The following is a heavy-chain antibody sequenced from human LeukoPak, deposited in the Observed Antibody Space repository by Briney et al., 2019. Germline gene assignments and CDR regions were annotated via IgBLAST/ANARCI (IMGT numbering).Heavy chain of an antibody. Sequence: PGGSLRLSCAASGFTFSDYAMSWVRQAPGKGLEWVSSISSSSSYIYYADSVKGRFTISRDNAKNSLYLQMNSLRAEDTAVYYCARTYSGYDRYFDYWGQGTLVTVSS. J-gene: IGHJ4*02. D-gene: IGHD5-12*01. CDR2: ISSSSSYI. V-gene: IGHV3-21*01. CDR3: ARTYSGYDRYFDY. CDR1: GFTFSDYA.